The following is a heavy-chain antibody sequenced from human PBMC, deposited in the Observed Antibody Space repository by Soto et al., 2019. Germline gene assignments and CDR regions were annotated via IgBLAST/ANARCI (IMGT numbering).Heavy chain of an antibody. D-gene: IGHD2-2*01. V-gene: IGHV4-31*03. CDR1: GGSISSSGYY. Sequence: QVHLQESGPGLVKPSQTLSLTCTVSGGSISSSGYYWSWIRQHPGKGLEWIGYIFYSGSTYYNPSLKSRVTISVDTSKNQCSLKLSSVTAADTAVYYCATSRDIVLVPAAILADPPETNWFDPWGQGTLVTVSS. J-gene: IGHJ5*02. CDR2: IFYSGST. CDR3: ATSRDIVLVPAAILADPPETNWFDP.